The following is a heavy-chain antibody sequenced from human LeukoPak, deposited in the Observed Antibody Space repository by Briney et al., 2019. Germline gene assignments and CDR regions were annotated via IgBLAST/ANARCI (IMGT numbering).Heavy chain of an antibody. CDR2: ISTAGTYR. V-gene: IGHV3-11*06. Sequence: GGSLRLSCAASGFTFTEYSDYYMSWIRQAPGKGLEWVSYISTAGTYRIYADSVKGRFTISRDNAKNLLYLQMNTLRAEDTAVYYCASHGGHTYFDYWGQGTLVTVSS. CDR3: ASHGGHTYFDY. J-gene: IGHJ4*02. D-gene: IGHD3-16*01. CDR1: GFTFTEYSDYY.